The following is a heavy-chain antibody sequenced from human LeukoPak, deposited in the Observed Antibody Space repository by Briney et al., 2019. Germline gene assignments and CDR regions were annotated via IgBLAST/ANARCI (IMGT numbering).Heavy chain of an antibody. CDR2: IYSGGST. Sequence: PGGSLRLSCAASGFTVSSNYMSWVRQAPGKGLEWVSVIYSGGSTYYADSVKGRFTISRDNSKNSLYLQMNSLRAEDTAVYYCAREDYDILTGYYYWGQGTLVTVSS. V-gene: IGHV3-53*01. CDR1: GFTVSSNY. J-gene: IGHJ4*02. CDR3: AREDYDILTGYYY. D-gene: IGHD3-9*01.